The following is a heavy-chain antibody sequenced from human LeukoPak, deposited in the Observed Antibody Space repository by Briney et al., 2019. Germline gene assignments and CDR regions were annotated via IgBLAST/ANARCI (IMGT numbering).Heavy chain of an antibody. CDR2: ISGSGGGT. CDR3: AKGDFYGDYPYGMDV. D-gene: IGHD3-3*01. V-gene: IGHV3-23*01. CDR1: GFTFTSYA. Sequence: GGSLRLSCAASGFTFTSYAMSWVRQAPGKGLEWVSAISGSGGGTYYADSVKGRFTISRDNSKNTLYLQMNSLRAEDTAVYYCAKGDFYGDYPYGMDVWGQGTTVTVAS. J-gene: IGHJ6*02.